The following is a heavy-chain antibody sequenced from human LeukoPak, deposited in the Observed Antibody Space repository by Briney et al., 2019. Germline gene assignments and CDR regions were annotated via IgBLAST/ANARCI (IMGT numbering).Heavy chain of an antibody. V-gene: IGHV3-30*18. CDR2: ISYDGNNQ. Sequence: GRSLRLSCTGSGFTFNSYGMHWVRQAPGKGLEWVAIISYDGNNQYYSDSVKGRFTISRDNSKNTLHLQMNSLRAEDTAVYYCAKSTHYGSGTYPFDYWGQGTLVTVSS. D-gene: IGHD3-10*01. CDR3: AKSTHYGSGTYPFDY. J-gene: IGHJ4*02. CDR1: GFTFNSYG.